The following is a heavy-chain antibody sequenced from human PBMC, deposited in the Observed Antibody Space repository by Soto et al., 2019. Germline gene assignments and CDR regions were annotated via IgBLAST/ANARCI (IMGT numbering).Heavy chain of an antibody. J-gene: IGHJ6*02. CDR3: ARGRGSQLERRKGRSYYYYGMDV. V-gene: IGHV1-8*01. CDR1: GYTFTSYD. D-gene: IGHD1-1*01. CDR2: MNPNSGNT. Sequence: QVQLVQSGAEVKKPGASVKVSCKASGYTFTSYDINWVRQATGQGLEWMGWMNPNSGNTGYAQKFQGRVTMTRNTSISTAYMGLSSLRSEDTAVYYCARGRGSQLERRKGRSYYYYGMDVWGQGTTVTVSS.